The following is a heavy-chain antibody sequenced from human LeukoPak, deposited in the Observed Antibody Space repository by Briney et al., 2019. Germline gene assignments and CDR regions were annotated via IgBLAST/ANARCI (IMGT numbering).Heavy chain of an antibody. CDR3: ARGVPDSSGYTRVYYYYMDV. Sequence: SETLSLTCTVSGGSISSYYWSWIRQPAGKGLEWIGRIYTSGSTNYNPSLKSRVTMSVETSKNQFSLKLSSVTAADTAVYYCARGVPDSSGYTRVYYYYMDVWGKGTTVTISS. V-gene: IGHV4-4*07. CDR2: IYTSGST. D-gene: IGHD3-22*01. CDR1: GGSISSYY. J-gene: IGHJ6*03.